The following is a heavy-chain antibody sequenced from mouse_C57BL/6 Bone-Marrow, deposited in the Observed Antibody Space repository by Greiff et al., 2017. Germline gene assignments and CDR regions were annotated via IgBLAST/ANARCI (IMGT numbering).Heavy chain of an antibody. CDR3: ARLAGYYAMDY. CDR1: GFTFSSYG. D-gene: IGHD3-3*01. V-gene: IGHV5-6*01. J-gene: IGHJ4*01. CDR2: ISSGGSYT. Sequence: EVQLVESGGDLVKPGGSLKLSCAASGFTFSSYGMSWVRQTPDKRLEWVATISSGGSYTYYPDSVKGRVTLSRDNAKNTLYLQMSSLKSEDTAMYDCARLAGYYAMDYWGQGTSVTVSS.